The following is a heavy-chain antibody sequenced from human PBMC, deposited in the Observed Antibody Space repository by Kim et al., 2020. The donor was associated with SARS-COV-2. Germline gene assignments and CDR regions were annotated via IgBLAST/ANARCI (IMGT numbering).Heavy chain of an antibody. V-gene: IGHV1-46*01. CDR1: GYTFTSYY. CDR3: ARDLLINPSPEGLDY. CDR2: INPSGGST. D-gene: IGHD2-15*01. J-gene: IGHJ4*02. Sequence: ASVKVSCKASGYTFTSYYMHWVRQAPGQGLEWMGIINPSGGSTSYAQKFQGRVTMTRDTSTSTVYMELSSLRSEDTAVYYCARDLLINPSPEGLDYWGQGTLVTVSS.